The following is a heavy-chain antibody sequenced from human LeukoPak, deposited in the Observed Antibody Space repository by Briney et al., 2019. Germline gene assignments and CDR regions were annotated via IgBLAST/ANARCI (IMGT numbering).Heavy chain of an antibody. CDR3: AKDGSYYFDY. V-gene: IGHV3-30*18. Sequence: PGRSLRLSCAASGFTFSSYGMHWVRQAPGKGLEWVAAISYDGSNKYYADSVKGRFTISRDNSKNTLYLQMNSLRAEDTAVYYCAKDGSYYFDYWGQGTLVTVSS. D-gene: IGHD1-26*01. J-gene: IGHJ4*02. CDR2: ISYDGSNK. CDR1: GFTFSSYG.